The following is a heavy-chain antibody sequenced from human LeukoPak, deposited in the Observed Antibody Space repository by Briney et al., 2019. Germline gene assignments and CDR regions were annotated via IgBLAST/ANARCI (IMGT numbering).Heavy chain of an antibody. CDR1: GFTFNSFG. V-gene: IGHV3-30*03. CDR3: ASGTYLYYFDY. Sequence: GRSLRLSCAASGFTFNSFGMHWVRQAPGKGLEWVAVISFDGSSKYYADSVKGRITISRDNSRNTLYLQMNGLRAEDTAMYYCASGTYLYYFDYWGQGDLVTVRS. CDR2: ISFDGSSK. J-gene: IGHJ4*02. D-gene: IGHD1-26*01.